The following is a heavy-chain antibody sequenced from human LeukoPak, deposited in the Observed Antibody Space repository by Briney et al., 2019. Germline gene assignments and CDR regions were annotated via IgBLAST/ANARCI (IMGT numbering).Heavy chain of an antibody. CDR3: GREDPTIAFSPNY. D-gene: IGHD5-24*01. Sequence: GGSLRLSCVASGSSFSSSWMQWVRQAPGKGLVWVSRIKSDGSERSYADSVEGRFTISRDNAKNTLYLQMSGLRPEDTAVYYCGREDPTIAFSPNYWGQGTLVTVSS. J-gene: IGHJ4*02. V-gene: IGHV3-74*01. CDR1: GSSFSSSW. CDR2: IKSDGSER.